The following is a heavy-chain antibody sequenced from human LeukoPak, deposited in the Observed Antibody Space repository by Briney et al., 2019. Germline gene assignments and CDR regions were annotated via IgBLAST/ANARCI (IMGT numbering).Heavy chain of an antibody. CDR2: IYYSGSN. D-gene: IGHD3-10*01. V-gene: IGHV4-39*07. J-gene: IGHJ3*02. Sequence: PSETLSLTCTVSGGSISSSSYYWGWIRQPPGKGLEWIGNIYYSGSNYCNPSLKSRVTISVDTSKNQFSLKLRSVTAADTAVYYCARDPRGVRGLIGVFDIWGQGTMVTVSS. CDR1: GGSISSSSYY. CDR3: ARDPRGVRGLIGVFDI.